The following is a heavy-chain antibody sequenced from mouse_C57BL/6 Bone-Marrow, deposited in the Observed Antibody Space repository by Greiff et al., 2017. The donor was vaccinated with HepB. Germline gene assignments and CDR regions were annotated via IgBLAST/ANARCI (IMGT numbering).Heavy chain of an antibody. J-gene: IGHJ4*01. CDR1: GYTFTSYW. V-gene: IGHV1-69*01. D-gene: IGHD1-1*01. CDR3: ATTVVATDYAMDY. Sequence: QVHVKQPGAELVMPGASVKLSCKASGYTFTSYWMHWVKQRPGQGLEWIGEIDPSDSYTNYNQKFKGKSTLTVDKSSSTAYMQLSSLTSEDSAVYYCATTVVATDYAMDYWGQGTSVTVSS. CDR2: IDPSDSYT.